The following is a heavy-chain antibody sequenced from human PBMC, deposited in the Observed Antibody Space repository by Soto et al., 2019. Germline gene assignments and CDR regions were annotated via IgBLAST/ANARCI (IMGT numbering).Heavy chain of an antibody. J-gene: IGHJ2*01. CDR1: GASISSGGYY. V-gene: IGHV4-31*03. D-gene: IGHD6-19*01. Sequence: QVQLQESGPGLVKPSQTLSLTCTVSGASISSGGYYWNWIRQHPGKGLEWIGYIYYSGSTYYNPSLKSRVTISVDTSKNEFSLKLSSVTAADTAVYYCARDGRGRGIAVAGRFWYFDLSGRGTLVTVSS. CDR2: IYYSGST. CDR3: ARDGRGRGIAVAGRFWYFDL.